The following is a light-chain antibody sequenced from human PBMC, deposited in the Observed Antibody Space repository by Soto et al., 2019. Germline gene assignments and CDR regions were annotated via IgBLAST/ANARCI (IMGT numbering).Light chain of an antibody. CDR1: QDIRKD. Sequence: AIQMTQSPSSLSASVGDRFTMTCRASQDIRKDLAWYQQKPGKAPQILIYGASTLQTGVASRFSGSGSATDFTLTISSLQPEDSAAYYCLQDYNYPFTFGQGTKVDIK. V-gene: IGKV1-6*01. CDR3: LQDYNYPFT. J-gene: IGKJ2*01. CDR2: GAS.